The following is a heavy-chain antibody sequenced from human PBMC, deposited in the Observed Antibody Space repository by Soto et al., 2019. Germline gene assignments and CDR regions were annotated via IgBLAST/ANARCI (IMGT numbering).Heavy chain of an antibody. D-gene: IGHD4-4*01. CDR1: GYTFTSYA. J-gene: IGHJ3*02. Sequence: AAVKDSCKAPGYTFTSYAMHWVRQAPGQRLEWMGWINAGNGNTKYSQKFQGRVTITRDTSASTAYMELSSLRSEDTAVYYCARRIIRNPDAFDIWGQGTMVTVSS. CDR3: ARRIIRNPDAFDI. V-gene: IGHV1-3*01. CDR2: INAGNGNT.